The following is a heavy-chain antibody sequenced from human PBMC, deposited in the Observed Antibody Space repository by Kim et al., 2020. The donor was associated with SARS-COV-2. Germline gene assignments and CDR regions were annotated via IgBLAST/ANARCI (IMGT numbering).Heavy chain of an antibody. J-gene: IGHJ4*02. V-gene: IGHV3-23*01. CDR3: VKVGGTHLRLKRFDS. CDR2: ISASGDNT. Sequence: GGSLRLSCAPSGFTFPTHAMSWVRQTPGKGLEWVSLISASGDNTFYADSVKGRFTISRDNSKFTLFLQMNSLRAEDTALYYCVKVGGTHLRLKRFDSWGQGTLVTVSS. D-gene: IGHD1-1*01. CDR1: GFTFPTHA.